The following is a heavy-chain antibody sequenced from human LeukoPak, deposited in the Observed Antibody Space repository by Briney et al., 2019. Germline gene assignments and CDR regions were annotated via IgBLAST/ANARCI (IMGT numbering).Heavy chain of an antibody. CDR3: ARLGPGYCSSTSCPSPGIQWFDP. Sequence: SETLSLTCTVSGGSIGSSSYYWSWIRQPAGKGLEWIGRIYTSGSTNYNPSLKSRVTMSVDTSKNQFSLKLSSVTAADTAVYYCARLGPGYCSSTSCPSPGIQWFDPWGQGTLVTVSS. CDR2: IYTSGST. D-gene: IGHD2-2*01. V-gene: IGHV4-61*02. CDR1: GGSIGSSSYY. J-gene: IGHJ5*02.